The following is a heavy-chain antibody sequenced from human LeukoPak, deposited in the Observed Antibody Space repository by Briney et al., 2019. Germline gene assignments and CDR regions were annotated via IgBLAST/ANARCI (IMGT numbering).Heavy chain of an antibody. CDR3: AREPYVSGSYYNY. J-gene: IGHJ4*02. CDR1: GFTFSSCT. Sequence: KAGGSLRLSCAASGFTFSSCTMNWVRQAPGKGLEWVSSISSSSNYIYYADSVKGRFTISRDNAKNSLYLQMNSLRAEDTAVYYCAREPYVSGSYYNYWGQGTLVTVSS. D-gene: IGHD3-10*01. V-gene: IGHV3-21*01. CDR2: ISSSSNYI.